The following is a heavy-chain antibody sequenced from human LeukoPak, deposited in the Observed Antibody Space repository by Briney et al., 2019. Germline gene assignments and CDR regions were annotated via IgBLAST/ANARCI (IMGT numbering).Heavy chain of an antibody. V-gene: IGHV1-69*06. CDR1: GGTFSSYA. Sequence: PEASVKVSCKASGGTFSSYAISWVRQAPGQGLEWMGGIIPIFGTANYAQKFQGRVTITADKSTSTAYMELSSLRSEDTAVYYCARDRGNYYDSSGLAEYFQHWGQGTLVTVSS. CDR2: IIPIFGTA. J-gene: IGHJ1*01. D-gene: IGHD3-22*01. CDR3: ARDRGNYYDSSGLAEYFQH.